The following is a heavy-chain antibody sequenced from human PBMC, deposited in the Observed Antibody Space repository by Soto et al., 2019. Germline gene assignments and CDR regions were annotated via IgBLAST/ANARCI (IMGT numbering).Heavy chain of an antibody. V-gene: IGHV4-31*03. CDR2: IYYSGST. CDR3: ASEPII. D-gene: IGHD3-10*01. Sequence: QVQLQESGPGLVKPSQTLSLTCTVSGGSISSGGYYWSWIRQHTGKGLEWIGYIYYSGSTYYNPSHKRRVTISVVTSKDPSALKRTTVTAAYNAVYYCASEPIIWGHGTLVTTSS. CDR1: GGSISSGGYY. J-gene: IGHJ4*01.